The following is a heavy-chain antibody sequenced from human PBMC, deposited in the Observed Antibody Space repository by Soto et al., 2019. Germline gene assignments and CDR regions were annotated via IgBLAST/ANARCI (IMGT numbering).Heavy chain of an antibody. CDR1: GFTFSSYW. CDR3: VRGASGRYYMDV. CDR2: INTDASRT. V-gene: IGHV3-74*01. J-gene: IGHJ6*03. Sequence: EVQLVESGGGLVQPGGSLRLSCAASGFTFSSYWIHWVRQGPGKGLVWFSRINTDASRTNYADSVKGRFTISRDNAKNTVYLQVNSLRDEDTALYFCVRGASGRYYMDVWGKGTTVTVSS. D-gene: IGHD3-10*01.